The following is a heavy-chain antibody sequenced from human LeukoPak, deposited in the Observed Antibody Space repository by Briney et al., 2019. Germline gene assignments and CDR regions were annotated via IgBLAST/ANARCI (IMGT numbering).Heavy chain of an antibody. Sequence: APVKVSCKASGYTFTSYGISWVRQAPGQGLEWMGWISAYNGNTNYAQKLQGRVTMTTDTSTSTAYMELRSLRSDDTAVYYCARDSWVVVRGVTLPFDYWGQGTLVTVSS. D-gene: IGHD3-10*01. CDR3: ARDSWVVVRGVTLPFDY. J-gene: IGHJ4*02. V-gene: IGHV1-18*01. CDR1: GYTFTSYG. CDR2: ISAYNGNT.